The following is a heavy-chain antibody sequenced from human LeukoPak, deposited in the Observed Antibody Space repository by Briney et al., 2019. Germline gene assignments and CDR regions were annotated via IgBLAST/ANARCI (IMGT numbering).Heavy chain of an antibody. CDR1: GGTFSSYA. Sequence: GSSVKVSCKASGGTFSSYAISWVRQAPGQGLEWMGRIIPILGIANYAQKFQGRVTITADKSTSTAYMELSSLRSEDTAVYYCARDRGTDYYYGMDVWGQGTTVTVSS. CDR2: IIPILGIA. J-gene: IGHJ6*02. CDR3: ARDRGTDYYYGMDV. V-gene: IGHV1-69*04. D-gene: IGHD1-26*01.